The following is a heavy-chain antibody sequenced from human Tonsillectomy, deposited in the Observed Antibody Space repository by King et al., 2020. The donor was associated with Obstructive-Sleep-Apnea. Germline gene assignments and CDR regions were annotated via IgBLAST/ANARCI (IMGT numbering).Heavy chain of an antibody. CDR1: VVSFSSYL. CDR2: IKQDGSEK. D-gene: IGHD2-2*01. V-gene: IGHV3-7*03. CDR3: VRRYCSSTSCYFNY. J-gene: IGHJ4*02. Sequence: VQLLESGGGLVQPGGSLRLSCAASVVSFSSYLMSWVRQVPGKGVDWLANIKQDGSEKYYVDFVKGRFTISSDNAKNSLYLQMNSLRAEDTAGYYCVRRYCSSTSCYFNYWGQGTLVTVSS.